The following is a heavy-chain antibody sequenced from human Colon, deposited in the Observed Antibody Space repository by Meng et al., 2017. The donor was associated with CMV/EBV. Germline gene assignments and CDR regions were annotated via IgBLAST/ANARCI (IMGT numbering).Heavy chain of an antibody. D-gene: IGHD6-13*01. CDR1: GFTFSNSD. Sequence: SCAASGFTFSNSDMNWVRQAPGKGLEWVSGVSWNGSRTHYADSVKGRFIISRDNAKNSLYLQMNSLRAEDTALYYCARVDGSSWYLDYWGQGTLVTVSS. J-gene: IGHJ4*02. CDR3: ARVDGSSWYLDY. CDR2: VSWNGSRT. V-gene: IGHV3-19*01.